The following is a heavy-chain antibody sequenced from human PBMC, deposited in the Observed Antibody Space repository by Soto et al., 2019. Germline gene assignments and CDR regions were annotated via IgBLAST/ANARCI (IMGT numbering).Heavy chain of an antibody. CDR2: IYYSGST. V-gene: IGHV4-30-4*01. CDR3: ARDRGMAAAGTDY. Sequence: QVQLQESGPGLVKPSQTLSLTCTVSGGSISSGDYYWSWIRQPPGKGLEWIGYIYYSGSTYYNPSLKTRLTISVDTSKNQFSLKRSSVTAADTAVYYCARDRGMAAAGTDYWGQGTLVTVSS. CDR1: GGSISSGDYY. D-gene: IGHD6-13*01. J-gene: IGHJ4*02.